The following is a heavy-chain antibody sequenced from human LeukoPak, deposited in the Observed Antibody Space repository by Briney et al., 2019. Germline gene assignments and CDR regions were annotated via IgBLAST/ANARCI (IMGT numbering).Heavy chain of an antibody. CDR3: ARDMRIERVLPTTRKF. Sequence: GGSLRLSCAASGFPFSNNAMNWVRQAPGKGLEWVSGISDSGGSTYYADSVKGRFTISRDNSKNMLYLQMNSLRADDTAVYYCARDMRIERVLPTTRKFCGQGTLVTVSS. CDR1: GFPFSNNA. J-gene: IGHJ4*02. CDR2: ISDSGGST. D-gene: IGHD2-2*01. V-gene: IGHV3-23*01.